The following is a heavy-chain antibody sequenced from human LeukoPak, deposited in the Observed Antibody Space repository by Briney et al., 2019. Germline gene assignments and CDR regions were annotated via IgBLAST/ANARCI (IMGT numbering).Heavy chain of an antibody. Sequence: GGSLRLSCAASGFTFTSYAMSWVRQSPGKGLEWVSTISADGNSPYCADSVKGRFTISRDSSKNTVYLQMNSLRAEDTAVYYCAKGYCSSTSCSLNHWGQGTLVTVSS. CDR3: AKGYCSSTSCSLNH. CDR1: GFTFTSYA. J-gene: IGHJ5*02. V-gene: IGHV3-23*01. D-gene: IGHD2-2*01. CDR2: ISADGNSP.